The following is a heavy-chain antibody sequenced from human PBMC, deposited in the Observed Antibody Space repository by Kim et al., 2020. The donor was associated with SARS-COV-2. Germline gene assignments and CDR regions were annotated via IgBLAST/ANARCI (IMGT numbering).Heavy chain of an antibody. CDR2: YN. D-gene: IGHD5-12*01. J-gene: IGHJ4*02. V-gene: IGHV6-1*01. CDR3: ARTTATMFDF. Sequence: YNDYAISGRSRITINPDTSKNQFSLQLNSVTPEDTALYFCARTTATMFDFWGQGTLVTVSS.